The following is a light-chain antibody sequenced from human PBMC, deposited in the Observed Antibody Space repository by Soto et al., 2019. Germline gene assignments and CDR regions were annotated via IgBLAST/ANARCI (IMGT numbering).Light chain of an antibody. CDR2: AAS. V-gene: IGKV1-27*01. CDR3: QXXNTTPRT. J-gene: IGKJ1*01. Sequence: DFQMTQSPSSLSASVGDRXTITCXASQVISDHLAWYQQKPGKVPNLLIYAASTLQSGVPSRFSGGGSGTDFTLTISSLQPEXXATXYXQXXNTTPRTFVQGTKVELK. CDR1: QVISDH.